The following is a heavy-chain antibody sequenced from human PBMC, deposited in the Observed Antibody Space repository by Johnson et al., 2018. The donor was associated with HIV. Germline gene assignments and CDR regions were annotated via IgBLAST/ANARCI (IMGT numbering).Heavy chain of an antibody. CDR2: IKQDGSEK. J-gene: IGHJ3*02. V-gene: IGHV3-7*03. CDR1: GFTFDDYA. D-gene: IGHD1-26*01. Sequence: VQLVESGGGVVQPGRSLRLSCAASGFTFDDYAMHWGRQTPGKGLEWVANIKQDGSEKYYVDSLKGRFTISRDNAKNSLYLQRNSLIAEDTAVYYCAPFGGGSFHAFDIWGRGTMVTVSS. CDR3: APFGGGSFHAFDI.